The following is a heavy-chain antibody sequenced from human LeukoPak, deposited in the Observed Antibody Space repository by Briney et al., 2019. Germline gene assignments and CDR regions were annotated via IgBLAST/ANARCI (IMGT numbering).Heavy chain of an antibody. D-gene: IGHD3-3*01. CDR1: GYTFTSYD. CDR3: AVDFWSGYSNWFDP. J-gene: IGHJ5*02. Sequence: ASVKVSCKASGYTFTSYDINWVRQATGQGLEWIGWMNPNSGNTGYAQKFQGRVTMTRNTSISTAYMELSSLRSEDTAVYYCAVDFWSGYSNWFDPWGQGTLVTVSS. V-gene: IGHV1-8*01. CDR2: MNPNSGNT.